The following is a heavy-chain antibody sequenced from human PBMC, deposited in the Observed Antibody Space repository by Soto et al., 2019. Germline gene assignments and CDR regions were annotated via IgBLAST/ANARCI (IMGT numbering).Heavy chain of an antibody. J-gene: IGHJ4*02. CDR1: GFTFSGYG. V-gene: IGHV3-33*01. Sequence: GGSLRLSCAASGFTFSGYGMHWVRQAPGKGLEWVAVIWYDGVDKYYVDSVKGRFTISRDNSKNTVYLQMNSLRAEDTAVYYCARPGYCTGGSCYFFLYWGQGTLVTVSS. CDR2: IWYDGVDK. D-gene: IGHD2-15*01. CDR3: ARPGYCTGGSCYFFLY.